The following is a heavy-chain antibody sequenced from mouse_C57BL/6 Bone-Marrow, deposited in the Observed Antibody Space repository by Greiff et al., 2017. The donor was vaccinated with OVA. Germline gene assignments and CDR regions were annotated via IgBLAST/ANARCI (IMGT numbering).Heavy chain of an antibody. J-gene: IGHJ2*01. V-gene: IGHV1-26*01. CDR2: INPNNGGT. Sequence: VQLQQSGPELVKPGASVKISCKASGYTFTDYYMNWVKQSHGKSLEWIGDINPNNGGTSYNQKFKGKATLTVDKSSSTAYMELRSLTSEDSAVYYCAPTGKAFDYWGQGTTLTVSS. CDR3: APTGKAFDY. CDR1: GYTFTDYY. D-gene: IGHD4-1*02.